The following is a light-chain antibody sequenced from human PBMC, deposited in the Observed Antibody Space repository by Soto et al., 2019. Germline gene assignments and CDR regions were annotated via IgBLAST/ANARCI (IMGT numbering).Light chain of an antibody. V-gene: IGKV1-5*03. Sequence: DIQMTQSPSSLSASVGDRVTISCRASQGISSWLAWYQQKPGKAPKLLIYKASSLESGVPSRFSGSGSGTDFTLTISSLEPEDFAVYYCQQRSNWPSITFGQGTRLEN. CDR2: KAS. CDR1: QGISSW. J-gene: IGKJ5*01. CDR3: QQRSNWPSIT.